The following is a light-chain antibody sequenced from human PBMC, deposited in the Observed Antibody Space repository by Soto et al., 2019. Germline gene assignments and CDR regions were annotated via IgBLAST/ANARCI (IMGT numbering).Light chain of an antibody. Sequence: QSVLTQPASVSGSPGQSISISCTGTSSDVGAYNYVSWYQQHPGKAPKLMIYDVSSRPSGVSNRFSGSKSGNTASLTISGLQAEDEADYYCISYTSSNTGEFGGGTQLTVL. V-gene: IGLV2-14*01. J-gene: IGLJ3*02. CDR2: DVS. CDR3: ISYTSSNTGE. CDR1: SSDVGAYNY.